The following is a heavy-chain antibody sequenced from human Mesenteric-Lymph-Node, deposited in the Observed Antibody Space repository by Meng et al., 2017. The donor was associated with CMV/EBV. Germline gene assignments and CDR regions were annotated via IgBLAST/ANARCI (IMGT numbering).Heavy chain of an antibody. Sequence: CAVAGGSASSSSYDWSWIRQPPGKGLEWIGYIYYSGSTNYNPSLKSRVTISVDTSKNQFSLKLSSVTAADTAVYYCARAPGQSWFDPWGQGTLVTVSS. V-gene: IGHV4-61*01. J-gene: IGHJ5*02. CDR3: ARAPGQSWFDP. CDR2: IYYSGST. CDR1: GGSASSSSYD. D-gene: IGHD1-1*01.